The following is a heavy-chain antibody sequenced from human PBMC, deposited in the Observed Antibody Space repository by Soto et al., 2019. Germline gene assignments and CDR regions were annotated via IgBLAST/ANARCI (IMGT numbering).Heavy chain of an antibody. J-gene: IGHJ6*02. D-gene: IGHD4-4*01. CDR2: ISYDGSNK. CDR1: GFTFSTYP. CDR3: AKVGGRSNYDAVGYYYYGMDV. V-gene: IGHV3-30*18. Sequence: GGSLRLSCAASGFTFSTYPMHWVRQAPGKGLEWVAVISYDGSNKYYADSVKGRFTISRDNSKNTLYLQMNSLRAEDTAVYYCAKVGGRSNYDAVGYYYYGMDVWGQGTTVTVSS.